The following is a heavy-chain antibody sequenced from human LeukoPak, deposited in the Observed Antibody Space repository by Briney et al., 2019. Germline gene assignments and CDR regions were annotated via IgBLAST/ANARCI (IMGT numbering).Heavy chain of an antibody. J-gene: IGHJ4*02. V-gene: IGHV3-53*05. CDR1: GFTVSSNY. CDR3: TREERGYIPAF. Sequence: GGSLRLSCAASGFTVSSNYMSWVRQAQGKGLEWVSVIYSGGSTYYADSMKGRFTISRDNSKNTLYLQMNSLRAEDTAVYYCTREERGYIPAFWGQGTLVTVSS. D-gene: IGHD3-16*02. CDR2: IYSGGST.